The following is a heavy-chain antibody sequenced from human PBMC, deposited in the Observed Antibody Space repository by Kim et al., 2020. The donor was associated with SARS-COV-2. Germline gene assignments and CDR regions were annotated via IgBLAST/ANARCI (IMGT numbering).Heavy chain of an antibody. D-gene: IGHD5-12*01. CDR1: GDSISSSSYY. CDR2: VYYSGNT. V-gene: IGHV4-39*01. CDR3: ARYHGGYDDY. Sequence: SETLSLTCTVSGDSISSSSYYGGWIRQPPGKGLERIGSVYYSGNTYYNPSLMSRVTISIDTSKNQFSLKVNSVTPADTAVYYCARYHGGYDDYWGQGTLVTVSS. J-gene: IGHJ4*02.